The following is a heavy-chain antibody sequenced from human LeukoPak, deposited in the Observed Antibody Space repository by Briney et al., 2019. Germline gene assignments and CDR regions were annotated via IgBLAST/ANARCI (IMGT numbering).Heavy chain of an antibody. V-gene: IGHV3-30-3*01. D-gene: IGHD6-13*01. J-gene: IGHJ6*02. Sequence: GRSLRLSCAASGFTFSSYAVHWVRQAPGKGLEWVAVIAYGGSNKYHADSVKGRFTISRDNSKNTLYLQMNSLRAEDTAVYYCARVGLGSSWYHTWPYYYYGMDVWGQGTTVTVSS. CDR2: IAYGGSNK. CDR3: ARVGLGSSWYHTWPYYYYGMDV. CDR1: GFTFSSYA.